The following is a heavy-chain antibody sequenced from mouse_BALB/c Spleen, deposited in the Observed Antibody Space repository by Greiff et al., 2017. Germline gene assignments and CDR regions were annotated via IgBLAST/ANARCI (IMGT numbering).Heavy chain of an antibody. J-gene: IGHJ4*01. CDR3: ARSRAGLGAMDY. CDR1: GYTFTDYN. CDR2: INPNYDST. V-gene: IGHV1-18*01. Sequence: EVNLVESGTVLARPGASVKISCKASGYTFTDYNMDWVKQSHGKSLEWIGDINPNYDSTSYNQKFKGKATLTVDKSSSTAYMELRSLTSEDTAVYYCARSRAGLGAMDYWGQGTSVTVSS. D-gene: IGHD3-3*01.